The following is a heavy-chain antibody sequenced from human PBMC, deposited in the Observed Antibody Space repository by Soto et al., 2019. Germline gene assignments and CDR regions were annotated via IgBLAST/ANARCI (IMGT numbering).Heavy chain of an antibody. CDR3: ARKRITMVRGVIFYYYYGMDV. CDR2: MNPNSGNT. J-gene: IGHJ6*02. Sequence: ASVKVSCKASGYTFTSYDINWVRQATGQGLEWMGWMNPNSGNTGYAQKFQGRVTMTRNTSISTAYMELSSLRSEDTAVYYCARKRITMVRGVIFYYYYGMDVWGQGTTVTVSS. V-gene: IGHV1-8*01. CDR1: GYTFTSYD. D-gene: IGHD3-10*01.